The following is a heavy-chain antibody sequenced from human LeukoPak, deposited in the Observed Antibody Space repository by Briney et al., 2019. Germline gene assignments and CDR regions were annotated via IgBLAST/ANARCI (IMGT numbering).Heavy chain of an antibody. J-gene: IGHJ4*02. V-gene: IGHV3-23*01. CDR2: ISGSGGST. CDR3: AKRVHTSSWYAAFDY. CDR1: GFTFSSYV. Sequence: GGSLRLSCAVSGFTFSSYVMNWVRQAPGKGLEWVSDISGSGGSTYYADSVKGRFSISRDNSKNTLYLQMSSLRAEDTAVYYCAKRVHTSSWYAAFDYWGQGTLVTVSS. D-gene: IGHD6-13*01.